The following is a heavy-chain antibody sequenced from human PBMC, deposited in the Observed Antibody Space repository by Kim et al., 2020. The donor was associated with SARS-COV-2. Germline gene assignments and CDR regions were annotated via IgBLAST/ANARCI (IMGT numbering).Heavy chain of an antibody. J-gene: IGHJ4*02. CDR3: ARDILRGYYYGSGSYYEDY. Sequence: ASVKVSCKASGYTFTSYAMHWVRQAPGQRLEWMGWINAGNGNTKYSQKFQGRVTITRDTSASTAYMELSSLRSEDTAVYYCARDILRGYYYGSGSYYEDYWGQGTLVTVSS. V-gene: IGHV1-3*01. CDR1: GYTFTSYA. CDR2: INAGNGNT. D-gene: IGHD3-10*01.